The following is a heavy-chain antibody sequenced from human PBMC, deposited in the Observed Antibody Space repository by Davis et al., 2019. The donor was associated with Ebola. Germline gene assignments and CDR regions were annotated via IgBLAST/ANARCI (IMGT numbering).Heavy chain of an antibody. CDR1: GFTFSSYG. CDR2: IWYDGSNK. Sequence: GGSLRLSCAASGFTFSSYGMHWVRQAPGKGLEWVAVIWYDGSNKYYADSVKGRFTISRDNSKNTLYLQMNSLRSEDTAVYYCAKVGSVTIYHLDYWGQGTLVTVSS. V-gene: IGHV3-30*02. CDR3: AKVGSVTIYHLDY. D-gene: IGHD4-11*01. J-gene: IGHJ4*02.